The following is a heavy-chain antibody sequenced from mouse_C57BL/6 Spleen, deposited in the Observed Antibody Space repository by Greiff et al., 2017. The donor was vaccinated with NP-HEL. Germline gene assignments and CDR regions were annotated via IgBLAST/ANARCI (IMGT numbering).Heavy chain of an antibody. CDR1: GYTFTSYG. Sequence: VQLQQSGAELARPGASVKLSCKASGYTFTSYGISWVKQRTGQGLEWIGEIYPRSGNTYYNEKFKGKATLTADKSSSTAYMELRSLTSEDSAVYFCALTTVVKDWYFDVWGTGTTVTVSS. CDR3: ALTTVVKDWYFDV. CDR2: IYPRSGNT. D-gene: IGHD1-1*01. V-gene: IGHV1-81*01. J-gene: IGHJ1*03.